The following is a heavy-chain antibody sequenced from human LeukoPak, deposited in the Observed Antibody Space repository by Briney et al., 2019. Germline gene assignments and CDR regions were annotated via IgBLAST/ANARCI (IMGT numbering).Heavy chain of an antibody. V-gene: IGHV4-30-4*01. CDR2: MYYSGST. J-gene: IGHJ5*02. D-gene: IGHD3-22*01. CDR1: GGSISSGDYY. CDR3: ARPYYYDSRIDP. Sequence: SQTLSLTCTVSGGSISSGDYYWSWIRQPPGKGLEWIAYMYYSGSTYYNPSLKGRVTMSADTSKNQLSLKLSSVTAADTAVYYCARPYYYDSRIDPWGQGILVTVSS.